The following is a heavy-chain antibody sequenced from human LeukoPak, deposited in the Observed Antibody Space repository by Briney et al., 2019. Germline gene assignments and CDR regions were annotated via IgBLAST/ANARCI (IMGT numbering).Heavy chain of an antibody. CDR3: ARDPNRLADYGGDYFDH. J-gene: IGHJ4*02. CDR2: ISNDGSHK. CDR1: GFPFSSYS. D-gene: IGHD4-23*01. V-gene: IGHV3-30*04. Sequence: GGSLRLSCAASGFPFSSYSMHWVRQAPGNGMEWVAAISNDGSHKYYADSVKGRFIISRDNSKNTLSLQMNTLRPDDTAVFYCARDPNRLADYGGDYFDHWGQGTLVTVSS.